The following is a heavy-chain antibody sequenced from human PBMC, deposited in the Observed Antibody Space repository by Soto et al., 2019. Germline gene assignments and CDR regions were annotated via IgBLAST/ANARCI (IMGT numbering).Heavy chain of an antibody. J-gene: IGHJ6*02. CDR1: GFTFSSYA. CDR3: AKNPYSGSYDYYGMDV. V-gene: IGHV3-23*01. D-gene: IGHD1-26*01. Sequence: PGGSLRLSCAASGFTFSSYAMSWVRQAPGKGLEWVSAISDSGGSTYYADSVKGRFTISRDNSKNTLYLQMNSLRAEDTAVYYCAKNPYSGSYDYYGMDVWGQGTTVTVSS. CDR2: ISDSGGST.